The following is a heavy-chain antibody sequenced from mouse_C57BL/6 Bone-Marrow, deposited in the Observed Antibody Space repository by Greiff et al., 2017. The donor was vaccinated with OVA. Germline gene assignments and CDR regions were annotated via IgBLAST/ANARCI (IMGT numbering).Heavy chain of an antibody. CDR3: ARGGSTIIRDWFAD. Sequence: QVQLQQSGAELARPGASVKLSCKASGYTFTSYGISWVKQRTGQGLEWIGEIYPRSGNTYYNEKFKGKATLTADKSSSTAYMELRSLTSEDSAVYFCARGGSTIIRDWFADWGQGTLVTVSA. V-gene: IGHV1-81*01. J-gene: IGHJ3*01. D-gene: IGHD2-4*01. CDR1: GYTFTSYG. CDR2: IYPRSGNT.